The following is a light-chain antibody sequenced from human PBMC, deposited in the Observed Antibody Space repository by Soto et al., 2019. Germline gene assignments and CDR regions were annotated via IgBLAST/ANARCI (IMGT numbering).Light chain of an antibody. J-gene: IGKJ1*01. CDR3: QQYGSSGT. CDR2: GAS. V-gene: IGKV3-20*01. CDR1: QSVSSS. Sequence: DIGTPHAPATPSFSLGRRATLSCRASQSVSSSLAWYQQKPGQAPRLLIYGASNRATGIPDRFSGSGSGTDFTLTISRLEPEDCAVYYCQQYGSSGTFGQGTKV.